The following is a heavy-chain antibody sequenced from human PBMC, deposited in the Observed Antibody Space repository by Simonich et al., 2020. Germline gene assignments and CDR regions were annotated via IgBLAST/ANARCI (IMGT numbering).Heavy chain of an antibody. D-gene: IGHD7-27*01. CDR3: ARGRLTGDKGAFDI. Sequence: QVQLVQSGAEVKKPGASVKVSCKASGDTFTGYYMHWVRKAPGQGREWMGWTNPTSGGTNYEQKFQGRGTMTRDTSISTAYMELSRLRSDDTAVYYCARGRLTGDKGAFDIWGQGTMVTVSS. V-gene: IGHV1-2*02. CDR2: TNPTSGGT. J-gene: IGHJ3*02. CDR1: GDTFTGYY.